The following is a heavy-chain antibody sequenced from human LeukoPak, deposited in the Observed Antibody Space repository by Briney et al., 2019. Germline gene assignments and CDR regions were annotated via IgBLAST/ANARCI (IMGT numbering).Heavy chain of an antibody. CDR3: AGGVYYYYGMDV. J-gene: IGHJ6*02. V-gene: IGHV4-31*03. CDR1: GGSVSSGSYY. CDR2: IYYSGST. Sequence: SETLSLTCTVSGGSVSSGSYYWSWIRQPPGKGLEWIGYIYYSGSTYYNPSLKSRVTISVDTSKNQFSLKLSSVTAADTAVYYCAGGVYYYYGMDVWGQGTTVTVSS.